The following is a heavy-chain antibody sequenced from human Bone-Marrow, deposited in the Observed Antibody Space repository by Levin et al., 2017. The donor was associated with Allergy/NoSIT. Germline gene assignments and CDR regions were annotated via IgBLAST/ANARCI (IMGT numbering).Heavy chain of an antibody. V-gene: IGHV3-9*01. J-gene: IGHJ4*01. CDR2: ISRNRNSI. D-gene: IGHD3-10*01. Sequence: GGSLRLSCVVSGFTFKDYSMYWVRQAPGKGLEWVSGISRNRNSIGYAASVEGRFTISRDNAKNSLYLQMNSLRPEDTALCYCTNDISPDRYGWGGLEWGHGTLVTVSS. CDR3: TNDISPDRYGWGGLE. CDR1: GFTFKDYS.